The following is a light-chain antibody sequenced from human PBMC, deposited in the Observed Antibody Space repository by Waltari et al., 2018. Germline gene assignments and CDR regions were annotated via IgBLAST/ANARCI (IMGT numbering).Light chain of an antibody. V-gene: IGKV3-15*01. CDR1: QSVGTS. CDR2: RAS. Sequence: EIVMTQSPASLSVSPGDRVTLSCRASQSVGTSLAWYQQRPCRAPRLLVYRASTRASDIPARFSGSGSGTDFTLSISTLQSEDFAVYYCQQYDDWPRTFGQGTKVEIK. CDR3: QQYDDWPRT. J-gene: IGKJ1*01.